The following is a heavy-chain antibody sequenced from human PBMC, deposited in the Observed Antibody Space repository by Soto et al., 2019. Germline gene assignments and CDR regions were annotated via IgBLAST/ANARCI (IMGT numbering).Heavy chain of an antibody. Sequence: GGSLRLSCAASGFTFSGSAMYWVRQASGKGPEWVGRIRSKGHNYATEYAASVKGRFTISRDDSKNTAYLQMNSLQTEDTAVYYCTRDLFSYDYSGILWFDPWGQGTLVTVSS. J-gene: IGHJ5*02. CDR2: IRSKGHNYAT. CDR3: TRDLFSYDYSGILWFDP. V-gene: IGHV3-73*01. CDR1: GFTFSGSA. D-gene: IGHD3-16*01.